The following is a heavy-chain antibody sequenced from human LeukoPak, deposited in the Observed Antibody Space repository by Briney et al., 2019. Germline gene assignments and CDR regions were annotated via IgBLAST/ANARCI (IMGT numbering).Heavy chain of an antibody. J-gene: IGHJ4*02. D-gene: IGHD2-2*01. CDR2: INHSGST. CDR1: GGSFSGYY. Sequence: PSETLSLTCAVYGGSFSGYYWSWIRQPPGKGLEWIGEINHSGSTNYNPSLKSRVTISVDTSKNQFSLKLRSVTAADTAVYYCARSVVVPAAITSGFRYFDYWGQGTLVTVSS. V-gene: IGHV4-34*01. CDR3: ARSVVVPAAITSGFRYFDY.